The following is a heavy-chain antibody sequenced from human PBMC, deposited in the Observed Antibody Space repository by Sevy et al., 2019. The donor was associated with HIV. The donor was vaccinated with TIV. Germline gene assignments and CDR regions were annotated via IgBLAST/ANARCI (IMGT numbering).Heavy chain of an antibody. J-gene: IGHJ3*02. Sequence: GGSLRLSCAASGFTFSSYDMHWVRQATGKGLEWVSAIGTAGDTYYPGSVKGRFTIARENAKNSLYLQMNSLGAGDTAVYYCARSEDDAFDIWGQGTMVTVSS. CDR2: IGTAGDT. V-gene: IGHV3-13*01. CDR3: ARSEDDAFDI. CDR1: GFTFSSYD.